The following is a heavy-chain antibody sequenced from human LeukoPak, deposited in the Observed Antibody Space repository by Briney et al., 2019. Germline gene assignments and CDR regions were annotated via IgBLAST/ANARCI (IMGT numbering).Heavy chain of an antibody. V-gene: IGHV5-51*01. D-gene: IGHD6-13*01. CDR2: IYPRDSDT. Sequence: GESLKISCKGSGDSFTNYWIGWVRQMPGKGLEWMGIIYPRDSDTRYSPSFQGQVTISADKSIDTAYLQWSSLKASDTAIYYCARTQDRIAARSWGQGALVTVSS. J-gene: IGHJ4*02. CDR3: ARTQDRIAARS. CDR1: GDSFTNYW.